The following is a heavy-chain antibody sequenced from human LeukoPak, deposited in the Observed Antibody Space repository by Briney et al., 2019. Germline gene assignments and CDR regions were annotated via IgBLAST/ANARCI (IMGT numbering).Heavy chain of an antibody. CDR3: ARGGRIVGASGLMFDY. J-gene: IGHJ4*02. Sequence: ASVKVSCKASGYTFTDYYMHWVRQAPGQGLEWMGWINPNSGCTHYAQKFQGRVTITRDTSISTAYMELSRLPSDDTAVYYCARGGRIVGASGLMFDYWGQETLITVSS. V-gene: IGHV1-2*02. CDR1: GYTFTDYY. D-gene: IGHD1-26*01. CDR2: INPNSGCT.